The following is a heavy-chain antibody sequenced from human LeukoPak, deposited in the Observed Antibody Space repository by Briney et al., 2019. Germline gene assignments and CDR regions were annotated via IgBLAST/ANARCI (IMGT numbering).Heavy chain of an antibody. Sequence: SETLSLTCTVSDGSIRTSNYYWVWIRQPPGKGLEWIGTIYYTGTTSYNPSLKSRVTISVDTSKNQFSLKLSSVTAADTAVYYCARQICGRASCYHLDYWGQGTLVTVSS. V-gene: IGHV4-39*01. J-gene: IGHJ4*02. CDR3: ARQICGRASCYHLDY. CDR2: IYYTGTT. CDR1: DGSIRTSNYY. D-gene: IGHD2-2*01.